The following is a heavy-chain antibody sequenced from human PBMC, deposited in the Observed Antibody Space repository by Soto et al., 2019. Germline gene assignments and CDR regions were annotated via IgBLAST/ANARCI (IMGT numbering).Heavy chain of an antibody. CDR1: GYTFTSYS. D-gene: IGHD6-13*01. CDR2: INAGNGNT. J-gene: IGHJ5*02. V-gene: IGHV1-3*01. CDR3: ARDQEGSSWLQRDWFDP. Sequence: GASVKVSCKASGYTFTSYSVHWVRQAPGQRLEWMGWINAGNGNTKYSQKFQGRVTITRDTSASTAYMELSSLRSEDTAVYYCARDQEGSSWLQRDWFDPWGQGTLVTVSS.